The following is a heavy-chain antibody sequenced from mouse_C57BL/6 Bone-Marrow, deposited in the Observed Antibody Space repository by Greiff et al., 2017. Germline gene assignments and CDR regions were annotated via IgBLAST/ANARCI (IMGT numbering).Heavy chain of an antibody. CDR2: IDPETGGT. J-gene: IGHJ1*03. D-gene: IGHD2-1*01. CDR3: TRGIIYYGKGYFDV. Sequence: VKLVESGAELVRPGASVTLSCKASGYTFTDYEMHWVKQTPVHGLEWIGAIDPETGGTAYNQKFKGKAILTADKSSSTAYMELRSLTSEDSAVYYCTRGIIYYGKGYFDVWGTGTTVTVSS. CDR1: GYTFTDYE. V-gene: IGHV1-15*01.